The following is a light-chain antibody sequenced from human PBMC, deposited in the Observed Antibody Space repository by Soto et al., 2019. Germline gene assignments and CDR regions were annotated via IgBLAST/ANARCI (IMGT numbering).Light chain of an antibody. J-gene: IGKJ1*01. CDR3: QQYYSYPWT. CDR2: AAS. V-gene: IGKV1-8*01. CDR1: QGISSY. Sequence: AIRMTQSPSSFSASTGDRVTITCRASQGISSYLAWYQQKPGKAPKLLIYAASTLQSGVPSRFSGSGSGTYFTLTVSCLQSEDFATYCCQQYYSYPWTFGQGTKVEIK.